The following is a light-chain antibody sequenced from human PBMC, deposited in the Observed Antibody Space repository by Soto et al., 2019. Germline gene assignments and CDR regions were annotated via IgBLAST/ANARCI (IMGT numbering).Light chain of an antibody. J-gene: IGKJ1*01. CDR1: QSVDIN. CDR3: QQYRSWPRT. V-gene: IGKV3-15*01. Sequence: EIVLTQSPATLSVSPGERVTLSCRASQSVDINLAWYQQKPGQAPRLLIYGASTRATDMSGTFSGRGSGTEFTFTISNVRPEDFAVYYCQQYRSWPRTFGQGTKVDIK. CDR2: GAS.